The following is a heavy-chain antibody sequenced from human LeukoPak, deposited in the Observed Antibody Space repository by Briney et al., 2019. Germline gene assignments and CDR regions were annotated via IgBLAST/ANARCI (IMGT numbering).Heavy chain of an antibody. D-gene: IGHD3-22*01. Sequence: GGSLRLSCAASGFTVSSNYMSWVRLAPGKGLEWVSVIYSGGSTYYADSVKGRFTISRDNSKNTLYLQMNSLRAEDTAVYYCARDRSAYYYDSSGYYSDAFDIWGQGTMVTVSS. CDR3: ARDRSAYYYDSSGYYSDAFDI. V-gene: IGHV3-53*01. J-gene: IGHJ3*02. CDR1: GFTVSSNY. CDR2: IYSGGST.